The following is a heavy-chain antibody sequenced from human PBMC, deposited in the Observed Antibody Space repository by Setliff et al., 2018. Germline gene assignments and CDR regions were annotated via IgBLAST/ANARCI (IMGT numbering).Heavy chain of an antibody. J-gene: IGHJ6*03. Sequence: SVKVSCKASGYTFTAYDIVWVRQAPGQGLEWMGGTIPMFGTTSYARQFQGRVTIITDESTSTAYMQLSSLGSEDTAVCYCVREGVDSRSSTDYRYYMDVGGKGTTVTVSS. CDR1: GYTFTAYD. CDR2: TIPMFGTT. D-gene: IGHD3-22*01. CDR3: VREGVDSRSSTDYRYYMDV. V-gene: IGHV1-69*05.